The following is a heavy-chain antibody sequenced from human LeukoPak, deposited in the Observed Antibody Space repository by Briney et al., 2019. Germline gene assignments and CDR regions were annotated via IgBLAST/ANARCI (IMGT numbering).Heavy chain of an antibody. J-gene: IGHJ4*02. CDR2: FDPEDGET. CDR3: ATDAVAGTSYFDY. V-gene: IGHV1-24*01. CDR1: GHTLTELS. Sequence: ASVKVSCKVSGHTLTELSMHWVRQAPGKGLEWMGGFDPEDGETIYAQKFQGRVTMTEDTSTDTAYMELSSLRSEDTAVYYCATDAVAGTSYFDYWGQGTLSPSPQ. D-gene: IGHD6-19*01.